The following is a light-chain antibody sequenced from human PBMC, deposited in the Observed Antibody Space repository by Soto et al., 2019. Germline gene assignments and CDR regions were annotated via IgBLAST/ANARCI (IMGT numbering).Light chain of an antibody. J-gene: IGKJ2*01. V-gene: IGKV3-15*01. CDR3: QQYDNWPPYT. CDR2: GAS. CDR1: QRVDSN. Sequence: EIVMTQSPATLSVSPGERATLSCRASQRVDSNLAWYQQKPGQAPRLLIYGASTRATGIPARFSGSGFGTQFTLTISSLQSEDFAVYYCQQYDNWPPYTFGQGTKLEV.